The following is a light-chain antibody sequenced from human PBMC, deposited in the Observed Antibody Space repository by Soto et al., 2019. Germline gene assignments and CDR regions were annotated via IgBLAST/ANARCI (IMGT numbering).Light chain of an antibody. Sequence: DIQMTQSPSSLSASVGDRVTIPFLASQPISNYLNWYQQKPXKAPKLXXYAASSLQSGVPPRFSGSGSGRDLTLTISSLRPEDIANYFCQQSYSSPPWTFGQGTKVYIK. CDR2: AAS. CDR3: QQSYSSPPWT. V-gene: IGKV1-39*01. CDR1: QPISNY. J-gene: IGKJ1*01.